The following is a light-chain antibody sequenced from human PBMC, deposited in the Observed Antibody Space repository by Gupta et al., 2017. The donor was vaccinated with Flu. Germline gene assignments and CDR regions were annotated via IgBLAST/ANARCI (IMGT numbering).Light chain of an antibody. CDR2: WAS. V-gene: IGKV4-1*01. Sequence: IVVTQSPDSLAVSLGERATINCKSSQSLLFSSNNRDYLTWYQHKPGQPPKLLIYWASTRADGVPDRFSGSGCGTDFSIIISNLQAEDEAVYYCQKYYSYPRTFGKGTRVEIK. J-gene: IGKJ1*01. CDR3: QKYYSYPRT. CDR1: QSLLFSSNNRDY.